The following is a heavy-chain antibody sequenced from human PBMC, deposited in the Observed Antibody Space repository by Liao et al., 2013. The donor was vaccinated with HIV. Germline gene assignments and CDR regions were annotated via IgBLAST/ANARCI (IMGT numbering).Heavy chain of an antibody. CDR2: IYHSGST. V-gene: IGHV4-59*01. Sequence: QVQLQESGSGLVKASETLSLTCTVSGDSISSYYWTWIRQAPGKGLEWIGYIYHSGSTNYNPSLKSRVTISVDTSKSQFSLRLNSVTAADTAVYYCARVSEDYGDYDAFDIWGQGQWSLSLQ. CDR3: ARVSEDYGDYDAFDI. D-gene: IGHD4-17*01. J-gene: IGHJ3*02. CDR1: GDSISSYY.